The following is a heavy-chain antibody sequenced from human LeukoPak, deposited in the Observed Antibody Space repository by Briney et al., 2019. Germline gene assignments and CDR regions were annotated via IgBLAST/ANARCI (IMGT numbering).Heavy chain of an antibody. V-gene: IGHV3-33*01. CDR1: GFTFSSFG. D-gene: IGHD6-13*01. CDR2: IWYDASNK. CDR3: VRGVGVSRFNYLDS. Sequence: GGSLRLSCAASGFTFSSFGMHWVRQAPGKGLEWVAVIWYDASNKYYADSVKGRFTISRDNSKNTLYLQMNSLRDDDTAVYYCVRGVGVSRFNYLDSWGQGTLAIVSS. J-gene: IGHJ4*02.